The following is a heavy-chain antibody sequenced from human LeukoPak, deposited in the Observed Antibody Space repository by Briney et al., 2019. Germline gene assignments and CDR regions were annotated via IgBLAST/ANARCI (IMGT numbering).Heavy chain of an antibody. CDR3: ARGRLKRVPFTKVAGALDY. CDR1: GYTFRNYG. Sequence: ASVKVSCKASGYTFRNYGITWVRQAPGQGLEWRGWIGIYNGNTDYAQKFQGRVIMTADTSTTTAHMELRSLRSDDTAVYYCARGRLKRVPFTKVAGALDYWGQGTLVTVSS. CDR2: IGIYNGNT. D-gene: IGHD6-19*01. J-gene: IGHJ4*02. V-gene: IGHV1-18*01.